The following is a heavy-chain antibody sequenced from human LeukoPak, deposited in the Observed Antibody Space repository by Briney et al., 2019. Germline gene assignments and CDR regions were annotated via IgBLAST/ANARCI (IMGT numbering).Heavy chain of an antibody. CDR3: ARDYSIAARPGGY. CDR1: GYTFTGYY. Sequence: ASVKVSCMASGYTFTGYYMHWVRQAPGQGLEWMGWINPNSGGTNYAQKFQGRVTMTRDTSISTAYMELSRLRSDDTAVYYCARDYSIAARPGGYWGQGTLVTVSS. J-gene: IGHJ4*02. D-gene: IGHD6-6*01. CDR2: INPNSGGT. V-gene: IGHV1-2*02.